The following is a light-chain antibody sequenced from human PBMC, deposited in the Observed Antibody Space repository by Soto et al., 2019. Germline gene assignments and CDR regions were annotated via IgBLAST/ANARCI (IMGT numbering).Light chain of an antibody. CDR1: QSVSSN. CDR2: GAF. J-gene: IGKJ3*01. Sequence: EIVMTQSPATLSVSPGERATLSCRASQSVSSNLAWYQQKPGQAPRLLIYGAFTRATGIPARFSGSGSVTEFTLTISSLQSEDFAVYYCQQYNNWPQTFGPGTKVDIK. V-gene: IGKV3-15*01. CDR3: QQYNNWPQT.